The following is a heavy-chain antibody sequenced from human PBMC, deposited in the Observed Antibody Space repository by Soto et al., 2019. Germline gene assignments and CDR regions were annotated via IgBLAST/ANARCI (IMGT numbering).Heavy chain of an antibody. D-gene: IGHD3-9*01. CDR3: ARQTYSDYNWFDP. J-gene: IGHJ5*02. Sequence: GESLKISCKGSGYSFTIYCIGWVLQMPGKGLEWMGIIYPGDSDTRYSPSFQGQVTISADKSISTAYLQWGSLKASDTAMYYCARQTYSDYNWFDPWGQGTLVTVSS. CDR1: GYSFTIYC. V-gene: IGHV5-51*01. CDR2: IYPGDSDT.